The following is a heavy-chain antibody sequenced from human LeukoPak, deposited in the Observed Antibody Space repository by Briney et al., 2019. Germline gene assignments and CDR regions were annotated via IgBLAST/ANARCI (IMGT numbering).Heavy chain of an antibody. CDR3: ARDPGGVRGVIVDY. D-gene: IGHD3-10*01. V-gene: IGHV1-18*04. Sequence: ASVKVSCKASGYTFTGYYMHWVRQAPGQGLEWMGWISVYHGTTNYAQSLQDGVTVTADTSTSTVYMELRSLRYDDTAVYYCARDPGGVRGVIVDYWGQGTLVTVSS. CDR2: ISVYHGTT. CDR1: GYTFTGYY. J-gene: IGHJ4*02.